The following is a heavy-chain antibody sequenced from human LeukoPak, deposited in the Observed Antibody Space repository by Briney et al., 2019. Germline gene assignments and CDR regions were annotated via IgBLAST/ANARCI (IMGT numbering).Heavy chain of an antibody. Sequence: GGSLRLSCAASGFTFSSYAMHWVRQAPGKGLEWGAVISYDGSNKYYADSVKGRFTISRDNSKNTLYLQMNSLRAEDTAVYYCARDWDYGGYFDYWGQGTLVTVSS. CDR2: ISYDGSNK. CDR3: ARDWDYGGYFDY. CDR1: GFTFSSYA. D-gene: IGHD4-23*01. J-gene: IGHJ4*02. V-gene: IGHV3-30-3*01.